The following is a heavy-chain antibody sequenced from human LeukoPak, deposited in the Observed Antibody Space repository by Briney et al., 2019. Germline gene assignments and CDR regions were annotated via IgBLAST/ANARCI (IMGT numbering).Heavy chain of an antibody. CDR3: AKDLSSRPYYYYYYMDV. V-gene: IGHV3-23*01. D-gene: IGHD6-13*01. CDR2: ISGGGGST. Sequence: PGGSLGLSCAASGFTFSSYAMSWVRQAPGKGLEWVSAISGGGGSTYYADSVKGRFTISRDNSKNTLYLQMNSLRAEDTAVYYCAKDLSSRPYYYYYYMDVWGKGTTVTVSS. CDR1: GFTFSSYA. J-gene: IGHJ6*03.